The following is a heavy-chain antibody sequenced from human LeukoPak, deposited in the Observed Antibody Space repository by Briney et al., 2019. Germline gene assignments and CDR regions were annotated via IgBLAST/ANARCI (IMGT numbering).Heavy chain of an antibody. V-gene: IGHV1-18*01. D-gene: IGHD4-23*01. CDR2: ISAYNGNT. CDR1: GYTFTSYG. Sequence: ASVKVSCKASGYTFTSYGISWVRQAPGQGLEWMGWISAYNGNTNYAQKLQGRVTMTTDTSTSTAYMELRSLRSDDTAVYYCARVPAYGGKVDYYYYGMDVWGQGTTVTVSS. CDR3: ARVPAYGGKVDYYYYGMDV. J-gene: IGHJ6*02.